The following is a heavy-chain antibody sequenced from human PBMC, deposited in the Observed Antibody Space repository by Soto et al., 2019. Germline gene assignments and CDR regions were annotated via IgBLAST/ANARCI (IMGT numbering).Heavy chain of an antibody. J-gene: IGHJ5*02. V-gene: IGHV4-59*01. Sequence: QVQLQESGPGLVKPSETLSLTCTVSGGSISSYYWSWIRQPPGKGLEWIGYIYYSGSTNYNPSLKRRVTISVDPSKRQFSLKLSSVTAAYTAVSYCARDAFGVDNWSDPWGQGTLVTVSS. D-gene: IGHD3-3*01. CDR1: GGSISSYY. CDR2: IYYSGST. CDR3: ARDAFGVDNWSDP.